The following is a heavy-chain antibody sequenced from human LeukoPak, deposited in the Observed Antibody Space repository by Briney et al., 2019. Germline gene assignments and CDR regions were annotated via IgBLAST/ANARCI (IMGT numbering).Heavy chain of an antibody. V-gene: IGHV4-39*01. Sequence: SETLSLTCTVSGGSISSYYWGWIRQPPGKGLEWIGSIYYSGSTYYNPSLKSRVTISVDTSKNQFSLKLSSVTAADTAVYYCARHAPAYCGGDCYSFDYWGQGTLVTVSS. CDR1: GGSISSYY. CDR2: IYYSGST. D-gene: IGHD2-21*02. J-gene: IGHJ4*02. CDR3: ARHAPAYCGGDCYSFDY.